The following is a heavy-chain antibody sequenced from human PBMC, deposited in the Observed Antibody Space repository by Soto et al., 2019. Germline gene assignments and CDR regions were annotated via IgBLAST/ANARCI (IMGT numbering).Heavy chain of an antibody. V-gene: IGHV4-39*07. CDR1: GGCISSSSYY. CDR2: IYYSGST. Sequence: LETMSLTYTVYGGCISSSSYYWGSIRQPPGKGLEWIGSIYYSGSTYYNPSLKSRVTISVDTSKNKFSLKLSSVTAADTAVYYCVRRSPEDAFDIWGQGTMVTVSS. J-gene: IGHJ3*02. CDR3: VRRSPEDAFDI.